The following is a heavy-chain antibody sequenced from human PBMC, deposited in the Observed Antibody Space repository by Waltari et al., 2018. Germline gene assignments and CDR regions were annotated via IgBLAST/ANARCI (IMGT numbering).Heavy chain of an antibody. Sequence: QVQLVQSGAEVKKPGASVKVSCKASGYTFTCYYMHWVRQAPGQGLEWMEWINPNSGGTNYAQKFQGRVTMTRETSISTAYMELSRLRSDDTAVYYCARDQFLWRGYYKYWGQGTLVTVSS. CDR3: ARDQFLWRGYYKY. V-gene: IGHV1-2*02. J-gene: IGHJ4*02. CDR1: GYTFTCYY. D-gene: IGHD3-3*01. CDR2: INPNSGGT.